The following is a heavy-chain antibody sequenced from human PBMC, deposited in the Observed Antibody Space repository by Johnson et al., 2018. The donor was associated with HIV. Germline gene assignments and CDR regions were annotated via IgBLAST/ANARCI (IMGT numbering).Heavy chain of an antibody. J-gene: IGHJ3*02. CDR2: IYSGGST. Sequence: VHLVESGGGLVQPGGSLRLSCAASGFTVSSNYMSWVRQAPGKGLEWVSVIYSGGSTYYADSVKGRFTISRDNSKNTLYLQMNSLRAEDTAVYYCARGPHEVVVVAATSAFDIWGQGTMVTVSS. V-gene: IGHV3-66*02. D-gene: IGHD2-15*01. CDR3: ARGPHEVVVVAATSAFDI. CDR1: GFTVSSNY.